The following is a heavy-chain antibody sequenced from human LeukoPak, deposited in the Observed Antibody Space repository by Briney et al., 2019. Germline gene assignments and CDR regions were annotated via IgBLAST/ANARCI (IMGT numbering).Heavy chain of an antibody. V-gene: IGHV1-2*02. CDR1: GYTFTGYY. Sequence: GASVKVSCKASGYTFTGYYMHWVRQAPGQGLEWMGWINPNSGGTNYAQKFQGRVTMTRDTSISTAYMELSRLRSDDTAVYYCARVGSELERTRAFDIWGQGTMVTVSS. CDR2: INPNSGGT. CDR3: ARVGSELERTRAFDI. D-gene: IGHD1-1*01. J-gene: IGHJ3*02.